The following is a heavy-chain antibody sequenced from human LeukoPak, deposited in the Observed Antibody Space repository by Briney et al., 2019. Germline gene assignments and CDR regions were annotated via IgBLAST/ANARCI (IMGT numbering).Heavy chain of an antibody. CDR3: ARDYYDSSGYCAFDI. D-gene: IGHD3-22*01. CDR2: IYYSGST. Sequence: PSETLSLTCTVSGGSISSHYWSWIRQPPGKGLEWIGYIYYSGSTNYNPSLKSRVTISVDTSKNQFSLKLGSVTAADTAVYYCARDYYDSSGYCAFDIWGQGTMVTVSS. CDR1: GGSISSHY. V-gene: IGHV4-59*11. J-gene: IGHJ3*02.